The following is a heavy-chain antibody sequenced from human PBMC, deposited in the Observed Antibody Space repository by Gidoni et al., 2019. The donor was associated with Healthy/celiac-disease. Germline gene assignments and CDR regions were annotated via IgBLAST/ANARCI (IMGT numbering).Heavy chain of an antibody. CDR3: AREGYSSGWSNYYYYYMDV. CDR2: ISSSSSYI. D-gene: IGHD6-19*01. J-gene: IGHJ6*03. V-gene: IGHV3-21*01. CDR1: GFTFTRSS. Sequence: EVPLVASGGGLVKPGGSLRLSCAASGFTFTRSSMNWVRQAPGKGLEWVSSISSSSSYIYYADSVKGRFTISRDNAKNSLYLQMNSLRAEDTAVYYCAREGYSSGWSNYYYYYMDVWGKGTTVTVSS.